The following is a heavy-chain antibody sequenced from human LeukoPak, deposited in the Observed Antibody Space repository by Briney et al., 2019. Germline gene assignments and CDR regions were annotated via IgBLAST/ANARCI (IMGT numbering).Heavy chain of an antibody. CDR3: ARGPPLADSSGYYPTEYFQH. V-gene: IGHV4-34*01. CDR1: GGSFSGYC. Sequence: PSETLSLTCAVYGGSFSGYCWSWIRQPPGKGLEWIGEINHSGSTNYNPSLKSRVTISVDTSKNQFSLKLSSVTAADTAVYYCARGPPLADSSGYYPTEYFQHWGQGTLVTVSS. CDR2: INHSGST. J-gene: IGHJ1*01. D-gene: IGHD3-22*01.